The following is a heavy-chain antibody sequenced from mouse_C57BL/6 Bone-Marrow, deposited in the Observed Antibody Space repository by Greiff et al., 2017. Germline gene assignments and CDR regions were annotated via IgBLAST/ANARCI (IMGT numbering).Heavy chain of an antibody. D-gene: IGHD1-1*01. Sequence: QVQLQQSGAELVRPGASVTLSCKASGYTFTDYEMHWVKQTPVHGLEWIGAIDPETGGTAYNQKFKGKAILTADKSSSTAYMELRSLTSEDSAVYYCTRWGTTVVATRWPWFAYWGQGKLVTVSA. J-gene: IGHJ3*01. CDR1: GYTFTDYE. CDR2: IDPETGGT. CDR3: TRWGTTVVATRWPWFAY. V-gene: IGHV1-15*01.